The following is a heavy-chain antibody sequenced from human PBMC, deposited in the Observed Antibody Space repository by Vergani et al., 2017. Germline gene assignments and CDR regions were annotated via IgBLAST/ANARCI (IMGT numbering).Heavy chain of an antibody. D-gene: IGHD6-13*01. V-gene: IGHV4-30-4*08. J-gene: IGHJ4*02. CDR3: ATEDFSSSWYQ. Sequence: QVQLQESGPGLVKPSQTLSLTCTVSGGSISSGGYYWSWIRHHPGKGLEWIGYIYYSGSTYYNPSLKRRVTISGDTSKDQFSLKLSSVTAADTAVYYCATEDFSSSWYQWGQGTLVTVSS. CDR1: GGSISSGGYY. CDR2: IYYSGST.